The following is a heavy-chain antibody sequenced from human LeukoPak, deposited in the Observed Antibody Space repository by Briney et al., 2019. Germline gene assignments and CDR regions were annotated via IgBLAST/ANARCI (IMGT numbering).Heavy chain of an antibody. CDR1: GGSINSPY. CDR2: ILYTGGH. CDR3: ARSRRLGPMI. J-gene: IGHJ3*02. V-gene: IGHV4-59*07. Sequence: PSGTLSLTCSLSGGSINSPYWNCIRQPPEKGLECLGYILYTGGHNYNPPLKSRVTISVDRSKNQVSLKHSSVTAANMAVYYCARSRRLGPMIWGEGTMV.